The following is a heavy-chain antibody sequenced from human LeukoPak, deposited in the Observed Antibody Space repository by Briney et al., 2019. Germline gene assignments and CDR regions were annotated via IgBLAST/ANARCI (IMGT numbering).Heavy chain of an antibody. D-gene: IGHD4-17*01. J-gene: IGHJ6*02. CDR1: GFTFSSYE. V-gene: IGHV3-48*03. Sequence: PGGSLRLSCAASGFTFSSYEMNWVRRAPGKGLEWVSYISSSGSTVYYADSVKGRFTISRDNAKNSLYLQMNSLRAEDTAVYYCARDMTTVTHFLYYYGMDVWGQGTTVTVSS. CDR3: ARDMTTVTHFLYYYGMDV. CDR2: ISSSGSTV.